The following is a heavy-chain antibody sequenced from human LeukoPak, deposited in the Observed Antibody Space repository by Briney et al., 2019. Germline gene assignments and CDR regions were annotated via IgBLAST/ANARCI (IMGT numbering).Heavy chain of an antibody. CDR1: GGSISSRSDY. V-gene: IGHV4-39*01. CDR3: SRSHDYGGLYFYYYMDV. CDR2: LDSSGST. J-gene: IGHJ6*03. D-gene: IGHD4-23*01. Sequence: PSETLSLTCTVSGGSISSRSDYWGWIRQTPGKGLEWIGNLDSSGSTYYNPSLKSRVTISVGASKNQFSLNLRSVTAADTAIYFCSRSHDYGGLYFYYYMDVWGKGTTVTVSS.